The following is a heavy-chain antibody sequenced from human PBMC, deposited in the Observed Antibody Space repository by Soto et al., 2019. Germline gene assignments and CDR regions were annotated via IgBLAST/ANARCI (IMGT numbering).Heavy chain of an antibody. CDR3: ARGMQGSRYFDL. CDR1: GFVFSSYW. Sequence: EVQLVESGGGLVQPGGSLRLSCAGSGFVFSSYWMHWVRQVPGKGLVWVSRITNDGSSTTYADSVNGRFTISRDNAKHTLYLQMNSLGVEDTAVYYCARGMQGSRYFDLWGRGTLVTVSS. J-gene: IGHJ2*01. V-gene: IGHV3-74*01. CDR2: ITNDGSST.